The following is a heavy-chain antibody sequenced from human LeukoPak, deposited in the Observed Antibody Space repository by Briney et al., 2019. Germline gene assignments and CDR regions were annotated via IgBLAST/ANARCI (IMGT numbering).Heavy chain of an antibody. J-gene: IGHJ4*02. CDR2: IKSKTDGGTT. CDR3: TTDLGYCSNTSCLGTGPDY. Sequence: GGSLRLSCAASGFTFSNAWMSWVRQAPGKGLEWVGRIKSKTDGGTTDYAAPVRGRFTISRDDSKNTLYLQMNSLKTEDTAVYYCTTDLGYCSNTSCLGTGPDYWGQGTLVTVSS. CDR1: GFTFSNAW. D-gene: IGHD2-2*01. V-gene: IGHV3-15*01.